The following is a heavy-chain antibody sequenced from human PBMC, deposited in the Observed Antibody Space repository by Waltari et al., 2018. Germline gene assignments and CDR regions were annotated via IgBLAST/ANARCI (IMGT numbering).Heavy chain of an antibody. V-gene: IGHV4-4*02. CDR3: ARDRGRGIYLDS. J-gene: IGHJ4*02. Sequence: QIQMQESGPGLVKPSETLSVTCTVSGESMSSGDWWRGVRQSPEQGLELIGQIQRSGGTPYNPSFESRVSIAVDPPSNQFSLRMTSTTAADTAVYYCARDRGRGIYLDSWGRGTLVTVSA. D-gene: IGHD2-15*01. CDR1: GESMSSGDW. CDR2: IQRSGGT.